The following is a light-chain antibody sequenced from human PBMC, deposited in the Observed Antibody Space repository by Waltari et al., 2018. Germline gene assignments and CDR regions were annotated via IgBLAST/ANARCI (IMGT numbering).Light chain of an antibody. J-gene: IGLJ3*02. CDR2: DVT. CDR3: FSYRRSSTWV. Sequence: QSALTQPASVSGSPGQSITISCTGTSSDVGGYDYVSWYQQHPGKAPKLLLYDVTKRPSGVSNRFSGSTSANTASLTISGLQAEEEADYYCFSYRRSSTWVFGEGTKLTVL. CDR1: SSDVGGYDY. V-gene: IGLV2-14*03.